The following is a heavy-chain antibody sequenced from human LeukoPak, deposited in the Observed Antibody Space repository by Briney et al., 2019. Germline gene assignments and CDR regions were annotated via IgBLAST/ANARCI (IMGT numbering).Heavy chain of an antibody. Sequence: GGSLRLSCAASGFTLSSYSMHWVRQAPGKGLEFVSAISKNGRNTYYGNSMKGRFTISRDISKNTLYLQMNSLRVEDTAVYYCARDSSMLRGPLVIYYFDFWGQGTLVTVSS. V-gene: IGHV3-64*01. CDR1: GFTLSSYS. D-gene: IGHD3-10*01. J-gene: IGHJ4*02. CDR2: ISKNGRNT. CDR3: ARDSSMLRGPLVIYYFDF.